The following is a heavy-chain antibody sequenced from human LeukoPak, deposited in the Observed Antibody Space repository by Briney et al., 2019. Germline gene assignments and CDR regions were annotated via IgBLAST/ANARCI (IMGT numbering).Heavy chain of an antibody. CDR2: IIPILGIA. V-gene: IGHV1-69*04. Sequence: SVKVSCKASGGTFSSYAISWVRQAPGQGLEWMGRIIPILGIANYAQKFQGRVTITADKSTSTAYMELSSLRSEDTAVYYCASDSLADYGDYVVHYWGQGTLVTVSS. CDR3: ASDSLADYGDYVVHY. D-gene: IGHD4-17*01. J-gene: IGHJ4*02. CDR1: GGTFSSYA.